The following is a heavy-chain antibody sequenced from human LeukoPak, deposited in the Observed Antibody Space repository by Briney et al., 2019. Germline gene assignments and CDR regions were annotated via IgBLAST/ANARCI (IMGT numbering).Heavy chain of an antibody. CDR2: IYYSGST. CDR3: ARGQRSYFRAVDD. J-gene: IGHJ4*02. V-gene: IGHV4-4*07. Sequence: SETLSLTCTVSGGSISSYYWSWIRQPAGKGLEWIGRIYYSGSTNYSPSLKSRVTISVDTSKNQFSLRLSSVTAADTALYYCARGQRSYFRAVDDWGQGTLVTVSS. D-gene: IGHD3-10*01. CDR1: GGSISSYY.